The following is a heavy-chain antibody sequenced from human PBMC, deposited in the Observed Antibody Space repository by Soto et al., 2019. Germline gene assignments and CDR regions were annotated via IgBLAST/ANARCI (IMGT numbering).Heavy chain of an antibody. CDR2: ISNDENIK. J-gene: IGHJ4*02. D-gene: IGHD5-12*01. V-gene: IGHV3-33*01. Sequence: PWGSLRLSCVASGFNFGNFGMHWVRQAPGKGLEWLTVISNDENIKQDSVRGRFAIARDNSKNTLYLHLTSLRAEDTAIYYCARGLRGVLDYWGQGTLVTVSS. CDR3: ARGLRGVLDY. CDR1: GFNFGNFG.